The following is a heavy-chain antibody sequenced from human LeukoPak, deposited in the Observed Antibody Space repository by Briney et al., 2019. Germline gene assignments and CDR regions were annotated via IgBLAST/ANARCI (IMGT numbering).Heavy chain of an antibody. CDR1: GGSISSYY. Sequence: SETLSLTCTVSGGSISSYYWSWIRQPPGKGLEWIGYIYYSGSTNYNPSLKSRVTISVDTSKNQFSLKLSSVTAADTAVYYCARAQYYYDSSGYLGFAEYFQHWGQGTLATVSS. D-gene: IGHD3-22*01. CDR2: IYYSGST. J-gene: IGHJ1*01. CDR3: ARAQYYYDSSGYLGFAEYFQH. V-gene: IGHV4-59*01.